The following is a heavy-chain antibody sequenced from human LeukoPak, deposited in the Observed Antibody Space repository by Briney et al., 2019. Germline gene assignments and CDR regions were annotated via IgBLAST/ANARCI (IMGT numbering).Heavy chain of an antibody. CDR2: ISASGDNT. D-gene: IGHD3-10*01. Sequence: GGSLRLSCAASGFTFADHATSWVRQAPGKGLEWVSAISASGDNTYYADSVKGRFTISRDNSKNSLYLQMNSLRAEDTAVYYCARDKWYSDYGSGSNHFDYWGQGTPVTVSS. CDR1: GFTFADHA. CDR3: ARDKWYSDYGSGSNHFDY. V-gene: IGHV3-23*01. J-gene: IGHJ4*02.